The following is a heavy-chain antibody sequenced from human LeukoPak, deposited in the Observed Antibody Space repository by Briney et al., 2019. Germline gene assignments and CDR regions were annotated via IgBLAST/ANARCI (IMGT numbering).Heavy chain of an antibody. V-gene: IGHV3-11*04. J-gene: IGHJ4*02. D-gene: IGHD2-15*01. Sequence: PGGSLRLSCAASGFTFSDYYMSWIRQAPGKGLEWVSYISSSGSTIYYADSVKGRFTISRDNSKNTLYLQMNSLRAEDTAVYYCARDPRYCSGGSCYGVAYWGQGTLVTVSS. CDR1: GFTFSDYY. CDR2: ISSSGSTI. CDR3: ARDPRYCSGGSCYGVAY.